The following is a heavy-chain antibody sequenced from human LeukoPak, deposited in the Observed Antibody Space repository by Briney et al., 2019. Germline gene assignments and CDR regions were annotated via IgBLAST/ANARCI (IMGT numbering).Heavy chain of an antibody. J-gene: IGHJ6*03. V-gene: IGHV3-74*01. D-gene: IGHD3/OR15-3a*01. CDR1: GMIFNNHW. CDR3: VRDVRGIGQDYYYMDV. CDR2: INKDGSST. Sequence: GGSLRLSCEASGMIFNNHWMHWIRQAPGKGLVWVACINKDGSSTTYSDSVRGRFTISRDNARNTLSLQMNSLRAEDTALYYCVRDVRGIGQDYYYMDVWGKGTTVTVSS.